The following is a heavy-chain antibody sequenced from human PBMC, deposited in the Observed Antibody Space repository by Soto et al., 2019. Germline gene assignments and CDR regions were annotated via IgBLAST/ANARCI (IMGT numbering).Heavy chain of an antibody. J-gene: IGHJ4*02. D-gene: IGHD2-8*01. Sequence: QVQLVQSGAEVKKPGASVKVSCKASGYTFTSYGISWVRQAPGQGLEWMGWISAYNGNTNYAQKLQGRVTMTTDTSTSTADMELRSLRSDDTAVYYCARNALVWVTRLYYFDYWGQGTLVTVSS. V-gene: IGHV1-18*01. CDR2: ISAYNGNT. CDR3: ARNALVWVTRLYYFDY. CDR1: GYTFTSYG.